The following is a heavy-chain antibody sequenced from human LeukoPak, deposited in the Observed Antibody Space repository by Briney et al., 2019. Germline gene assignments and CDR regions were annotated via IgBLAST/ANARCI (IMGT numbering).Heavy chain of an antibody. CDR2: IYYSGST. CDR3: ARHSTASGYLNYFDY. CDR1: GGSISGYY. D-gene: IGHD1-1*01. J-gene: IGHJ4*02. V-gene: IGHV4-59*08. Sequence: SETLSLTCTVSGGSISGYYWSWIRQPPGKGLEWIGFIYYSGSTNYNPSLKSRVTISVDTSKNQFSLKLSSVTAADTAVYYCARHSTASGYLNYFDYWGQGTLVTVSS.